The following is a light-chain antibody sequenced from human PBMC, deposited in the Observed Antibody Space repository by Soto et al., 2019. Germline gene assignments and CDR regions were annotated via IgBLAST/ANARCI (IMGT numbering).Light chain of an antibody. CDR1: QNLVYSDGNTY. V-gene: IGKV2-30*01. J-gene: IGKJ2*01. Sequence: DVVMTQSPLSLPVTLGQPASISCRSSQNLVYSDGNTYLSWFQQRPGQPPRRLIYKVSNRDSGVPDRFNGSGSGTDFTLKISRVETEDVAIYFCMQGTHWPYTFGQGTKLETK. CDR2: KVS. CDR3: MQGTHWPYT.